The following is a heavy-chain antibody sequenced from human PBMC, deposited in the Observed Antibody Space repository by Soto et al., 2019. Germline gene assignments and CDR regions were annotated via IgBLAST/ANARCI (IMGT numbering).Heavy chain of an antibody. J-gene: IGHJ6*02. CDR1: GGSFSGYY. Sequence: SETLSLTCAVYGGSFSGYYWSWIRQPPGKGLEWIGEINHSGSTNYNPSLKSRVTISVDTSKNQFSLKLSSVTAADTAVYYCARGRAEYSSSSSLYYYGMDVWGQGTTVTVSS. V-gene: IGHV4-34*01. CDR3: ARGRAEYSSSSSLYYYGMDV. CDR2: INHSGST. D-gene: IGHD6-6*01.